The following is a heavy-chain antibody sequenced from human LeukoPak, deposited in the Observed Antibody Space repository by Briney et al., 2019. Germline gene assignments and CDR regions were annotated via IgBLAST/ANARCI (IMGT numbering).Heavy chain of an antibody. CDR2: ISSSSSTI. J-gene: IGHJ4*02. CDR1: GFTFSSYS. D-gene: IGHD6-19*01. Sequence: GGSLRLSCAASGFTFSSYSMNWVRQAPGKGLGWVSYISSSSSTIYYADSVKGRFTISRDNAKNSLYLQMNSLRAEDTALYYCAKGRGSGWLLLDYWGQGTLVTVSS. CDR3: AKGRGSGWLLLDY. V-gene: IGHV3-48*04.